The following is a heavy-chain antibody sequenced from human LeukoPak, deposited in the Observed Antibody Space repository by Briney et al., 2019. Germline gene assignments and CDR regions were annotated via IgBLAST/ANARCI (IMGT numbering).Heavy chain of an antibody. CDR1: GFTFSSYW. V-gene: IGHV3-7*01. D-gene: IGHD1-26*01. CDR3: ASGRSYYYFDY. Sequence: PGGSLRPSCAASGFTFSSYWMSWVRQAPGKGLEWVANIKQDGSEKYYVDSVKGRFTISRDNAKNSLYLQMNSLRAEDTAVYYCASGRSYYYFDYWGQGTLVTVSS. J-gene: IGHJ4*02. CDR2: IKQDGSEK.